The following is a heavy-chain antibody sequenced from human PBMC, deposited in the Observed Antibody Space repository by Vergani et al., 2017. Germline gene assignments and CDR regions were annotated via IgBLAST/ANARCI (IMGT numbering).Heavy chain of an antibody. V-gene: IGHV4-38-2*01. D-gene: IGHD6-13*01. CDR1: GYSISSGYY. CDR3: ARPGGSSCYQVSWYFDL. CDR2: SYHSGST. J-gene: IGHJ2*01. Sequence: QVQLQESGPGLVKPSETLSLTCAVSGYSISSGYYWGWIRQPPGKGLEWIGSSYHSGSTYYDPSLKSRVTISVDTSKNRFSLKLSSVTAADTAVYYCARPGGSSCYQVSWYFDLWGRGTLVTVSS.